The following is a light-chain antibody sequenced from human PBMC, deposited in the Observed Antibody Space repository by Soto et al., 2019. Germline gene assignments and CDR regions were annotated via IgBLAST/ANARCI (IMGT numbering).Light chain of an antibody. CDR1: QTVRNNY. V-gene: IGKV3-20*01. CDR2: DAS. J-gene: IGKJ4*01. CDR3: QQFSSYPLT. Sequence: EFVLTQSPGTLSLSPGKSANLSCRASQTVRNNYLAWYQQKPGQAPRLLIYDASSRATGIPDRFSGGGSGTDFTLTISRLEPEDFAVYYCQQFSSYPLTFGRGTKVDIK.